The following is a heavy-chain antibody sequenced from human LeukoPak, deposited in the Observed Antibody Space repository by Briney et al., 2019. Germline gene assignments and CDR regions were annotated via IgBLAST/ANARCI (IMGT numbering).Heavy chain of an antibody. Sequence: PSQTLSLTCTVSGGSIRSYYWSWIRQPPGKGLEWIGFIYYSGSTNYNPSLKSRVTISVDTSKNQFSLKLSSVTAADTAVYYCARVVFDYYDSSGYYCDYWGQGTLVTVSS. CDR1: GGSIRSYY. D-gene: IGHD3-22*01. J-gene: IGHJ4*02. CDR2: IYYSGST. CDR3: ARVVFDYYDSSGYYCDY. V-gene: IGHV4-59*01.